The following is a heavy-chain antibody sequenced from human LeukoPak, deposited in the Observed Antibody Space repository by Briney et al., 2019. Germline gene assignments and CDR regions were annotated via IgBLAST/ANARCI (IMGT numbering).Heavy chain of an antibody. V-gene: IGHV3-23*01. D-gene: IGHD3-3*01. CDR1: GFTFSSYA. Sequence: GGSLRLSCAASGFTFSSYAMSWVRQAPGKGLEWVSGISGSGGSTYYADSVKGRFTISRDNSKNTLYLQMNSQRVEDTAVYYCAKSSLRFLEWLLNYWGQGTLVTVSS. CDR3: AKSSLRFLEWLLNY. J-gene: IGHJ4*02. CDR2: ISGSGGST.